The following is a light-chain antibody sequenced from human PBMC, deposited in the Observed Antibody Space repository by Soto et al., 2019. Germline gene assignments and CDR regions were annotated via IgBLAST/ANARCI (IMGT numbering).Light chain of an antibody. J-gene: IGKJ5*01. V-gene: IGKV1-9*01. CDR1: QGISIY. CDR3: QQRNSYPIT. Sequence: DIQLTQSPSFLSASVGDRVTITCRARQGISIYLAWYQQKPGKAPNLLIHTASTLHSGVPSRFSGSVSGTEFTLTISSLQPEDFATYYCQQRNSYPITFGQGTRLEIK. CDR2: TAS.